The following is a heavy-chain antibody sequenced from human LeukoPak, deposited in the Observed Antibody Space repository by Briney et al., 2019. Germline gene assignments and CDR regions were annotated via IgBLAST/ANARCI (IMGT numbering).Heavy chain of an antibody. V-gene: IGHV3-23*01. Sequence: GGSLRLSCEASGFTFSTYAMSWVRQAPGKGLEWVSTISGRDDNTYYTDSVKGRFTVSRDNSKNTLYLHMNSLRGEDTAVYFCAKPLVAVAGGDYDYWGQGTLVIVSS. D-gene: IGHD6-19*01. J-gene: IGHJ4*02. CDR3: AKPLVAVAGGDYDY. CDR2: ISGRDDNT. CDR1: GFTFSTYA.